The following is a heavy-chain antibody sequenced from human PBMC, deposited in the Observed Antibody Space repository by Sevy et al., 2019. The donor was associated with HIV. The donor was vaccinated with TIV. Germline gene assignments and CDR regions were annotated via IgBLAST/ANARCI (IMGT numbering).Heavy chain of an antibody. D-gene: IGHD6-13*01. CDR1: GGSVSSGSYY. V-gene: IGHV4-61*01. J-gene: IGHJ6*02. Sequence: SETLSLTCTVSGGSVSSGSYYWSWIRQPPGKGLEWIGYIYYCGSTNYNPSLKSRVTISVDTSKTQFSLKLSFVTAADTAVYYCARDWGTSSSWGYYYGMDVWGQGTTVTVSS. CDR2: IYYCGST. CDR3: ARDWGTSSSWGYYYGMDV.